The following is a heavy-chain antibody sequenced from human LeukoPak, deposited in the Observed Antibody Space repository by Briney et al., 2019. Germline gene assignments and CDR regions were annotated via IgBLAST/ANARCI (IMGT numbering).Heavy chain of an antibody. CDR3: ARGGVASVVAATPISKRRWFDP. CDR1: GFTFSSYW. Sequence: GSLRLSCAASGFTFSSYWMSWVRQPPGKGLEWIGEINHSGSTNYNPSLKSRVTISVDTSKNQFSLKLSSVTAADTAVYYCARGGVASVVAATPISKRRWFDPWGQGTLVTVSS. J-gene: IGHJ5*02. V-gene: IGHV4-34*01. D-gene: IGHD2-15*01. CDR2: INHSGST.